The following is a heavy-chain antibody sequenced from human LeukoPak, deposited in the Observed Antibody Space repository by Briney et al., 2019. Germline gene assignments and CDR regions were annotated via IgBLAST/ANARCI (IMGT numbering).Heavy chain of an antibody. J-gene: IGHJ4*02. CDR3: AFRPNYGYYPQYFDY. CDR2: ISGSGGST. Sequence: PGGSLRLSCAASGFTFSSYGMHWVRQAPGKGLEWVSAISGSGGSTYYADSVKGRFTISRDNSKNTLYLQMNSLRAEDTAVYYCAFRPNYGYYPQYFDYWGQGTLVTVSS. CDR1: GFTFSSYG. V-gene: IGHV3-23*01. D-gene: IGHD3-22*01.